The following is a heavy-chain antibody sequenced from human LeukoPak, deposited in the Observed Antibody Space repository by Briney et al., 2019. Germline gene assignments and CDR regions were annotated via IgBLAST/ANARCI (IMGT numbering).Heavy chain of an antibody. CDR2: IYHSGST. D-gene: IGHD5-18*01. CDR1: GGSISSGGYY. V-gene: IGHV4-30-2*01. CDR3: ARGLRYSYGSTGFGLSPDY. Sequence: PSETLSLTCTVSGGSISSGGYYWSWIRQPPGKGLEWIGYIYHSGSTYYNPSLKSRVTISVDTSKNQFSLKLSSVTAADTAVYYCARGLRYSYGSTGFGLSPDYWGQGTLVTVSS. J-gene: IGHJ4*02.